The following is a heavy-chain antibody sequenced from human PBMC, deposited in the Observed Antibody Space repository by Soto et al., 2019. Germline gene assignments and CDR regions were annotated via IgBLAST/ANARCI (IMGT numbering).Heavy chain of an antibody. Sequence: QVQLVESGGGVVQPGRSLRLSCAASGFTFSSYGMHWVRQAPGKGLEWVAVIWYDGSNKYYADSVKGRFTISRDNSKNPLYLQMNGVRAADTAVYYWARDEQLEQWMVLSYWGQGTLVTVSS. CDR1: GFTFSSYG. J-gene: IGHJ4*02. CDR3: ARDEQLEQWMVLSY. D-gene: IGHD6-19*01. V-gene: IGHV3-33*01. CDR2: IWYDGSNK.